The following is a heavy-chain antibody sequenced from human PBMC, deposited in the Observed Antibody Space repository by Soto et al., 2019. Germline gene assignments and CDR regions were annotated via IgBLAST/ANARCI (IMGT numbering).Heavy chain of an antibody. J-gene: IGHJ4*02. CDR2: IIPIFGTA. CDR3: ARVPVLVGSGYSYYFDY. CDR1: GGTFSSYA. D-gene: IGHD3-22*01. V-gene: IGHV1-69*06. Sequence: QVQLVQSGAEVKKPGSSVKVSCKASGGTFSSYAISWVRQAPGQGLEWMGGIIPIFGTANYAQKFQGRVTITADKSTSTAYMELSSLRSEDTAVYYCARVPVLVGSGYSYYFDYWDQGTLVTVSS.